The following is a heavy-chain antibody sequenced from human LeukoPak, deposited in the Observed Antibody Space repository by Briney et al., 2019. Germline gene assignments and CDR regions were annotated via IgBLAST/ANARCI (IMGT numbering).Heavy chain of an antibody. Sequence: GGSLRLSCSASGFTFSSYAMHWVRQAPGKGLEYVSAISSNGGSTYYADSVKGRFTISRDNSKNTPYLQMSSLRAEDTAVYYCVKEDSSSWYGNWFDPWGQGTLVTVSS. CDR1: GFTFSSYA. J-gene: IGHJ5*02. V-gene: IGHV3-64D*06. CDR2: ISSNGGST. CDR3: VKEDSSSWYGNWFDP. D-gene: IGHD6-13*01.